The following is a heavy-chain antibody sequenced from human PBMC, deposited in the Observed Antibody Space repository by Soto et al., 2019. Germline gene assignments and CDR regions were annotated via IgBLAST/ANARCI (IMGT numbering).Heavy chain of an antibody. CDR3: AKAPSMVRGVMPAGWLLDP. Sequence: GGSLRLSCAASGFTFSSYGMHWVRQAPGKGLEWVAVISYDGSNKYYADSVKGRFTISRDNSKNTLYLQMNSLRAEDTAVYYCAKAPSMVRGVMPAGWLLDPWGQGTLVTVSS. D-gene: IGHD3-10*01. CDR1: GFTFSSYG. CDR2: ISYDGSNK. J-gene: IGHJ5*02. V-gene: IGHV3-30*18.